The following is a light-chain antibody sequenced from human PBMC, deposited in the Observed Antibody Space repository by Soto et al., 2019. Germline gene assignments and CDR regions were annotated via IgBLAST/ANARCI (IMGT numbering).Light chain of an antibody. J-gene: IGLJ1*01. CDR2: DVS. V-gene: IGLV2-14*01. CDR3: SSYTSSSTPYV. CDR1: SSDVGGYNY. Sequence: QSALTHPASVSGSPGQSITISCTRTSSDVGGYNYVSWYQQHPGKAPKLMIYDVSNRPSGVSNRFSGSKSGNPASLTISGLQAEDGADYYRSSYTSSSTPYVFGTGTKVTVL.